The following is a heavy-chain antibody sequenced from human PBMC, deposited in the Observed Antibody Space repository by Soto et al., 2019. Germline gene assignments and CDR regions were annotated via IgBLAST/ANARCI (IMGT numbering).Heavy chain of an antibody. CDR2: ISGIGGST. CDR3: AKSRGVPAPHPFDY. D-gene: IGHD2-2*01. CDR1: GFTFTTSA. J-gene: IGHJ4*02. Sequence: LRLSCAASGFTFTTSAMSWVRQAPGKGLEWVSSISGIGGSTHYAGSVKGRFTISRDNSKNTLYLQMNSLRAEDTATYYCAKSRGVPAPHPFDYWGQGTLVTVSS. V-gene: IGHV3-23*01.